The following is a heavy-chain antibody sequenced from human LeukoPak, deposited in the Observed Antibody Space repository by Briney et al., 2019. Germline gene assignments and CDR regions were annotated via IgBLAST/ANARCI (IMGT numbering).Heavy chain of an antibody. CDR1: GYTFTGYY. Sequence: ASVKVSCKASGYTFTGYYMRWVRQAPGQGLEWMGWINPNSGGTNYAQKFQGRVTMTRDTSISTAYMELSRLRSDDTAVYYCARDLLGTMVRGTWGQGTMVTVSS. V-gene: IGHV1-2*02. CDR2: INPNSGGT. J-gene: IGHJ3*01. D-gene: IGHD3-10*01. CDR3: ARDLLGTMVRGT.